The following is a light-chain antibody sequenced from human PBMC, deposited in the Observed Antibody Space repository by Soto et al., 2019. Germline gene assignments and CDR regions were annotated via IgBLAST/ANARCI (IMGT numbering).Light chain of an antibody. V-gene: IGKV1-5*03. CDR2: KAS. CDR1: QNIDTW. J-gene: IGKJ2*01. CDR3: QQFKTYLYT. Sequence: DIQMTQSPSTLSASVGARVTITCRASQNIDTWLAWYQQKPGKAPKLLIYKASSLESGVASRFSGSGSGTEFRLTITSLQPDDFSTYYCQQFKTYLYTFGQGTKLEIK.